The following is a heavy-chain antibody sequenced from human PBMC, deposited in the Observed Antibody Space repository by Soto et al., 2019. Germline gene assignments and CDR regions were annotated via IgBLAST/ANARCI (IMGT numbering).Heavy chain of an antibody. J-gene: IGHJ4*02. CDR3: AAGGTLGDILTGPPGY. Sequence: VASVKVSCTASGFTFTSSAMQWVRQARGQRLEWIGWIVVGSGNTNYAQKFQERVTITRDMPTSTAYMELSSLRSEDTAVYYCAAGGTLGDILTGPPGYWGQGTLVTVSS. V-gene: IGHV1-58*02. D-gene: IGHD3-9*01. CDR2: IVVGSGNT. CDR1: GFTFTSSA.